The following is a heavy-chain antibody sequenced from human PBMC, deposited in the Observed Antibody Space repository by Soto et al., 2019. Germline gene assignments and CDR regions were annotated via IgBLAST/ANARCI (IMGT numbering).Heavy chain of an antibody. CDR3: AKEAYGDSTLYYGMDV. V-gene: IGHV3-23*01. Sequence: GGSLRLSCAASGFTFSSYAMSWVRQAPGKGLEWVSAISGSGGSTYYADSVKGRFTISRDNSKNTLYLQMNSLRAEDTAVYYCAKEAYGDSTLYYGMDVWGQGTTVTVSS. CDR1: GFTFSSYA. J-gene: IGHJ6*02. D-gene: IGHD4-17*01. CDR2: ISGSGGST.